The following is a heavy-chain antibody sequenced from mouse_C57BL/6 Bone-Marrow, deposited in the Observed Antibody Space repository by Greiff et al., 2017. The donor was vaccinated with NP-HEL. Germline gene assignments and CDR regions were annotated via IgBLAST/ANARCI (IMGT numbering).Heavy chain of an antibody. J-gene: IGHJ3*01. Sequence: VQLKESGPGLVKPSQSLSLTCSVTGYSITSGYYWNWIRQFPGNKLEWMGYISYDGSNNYNPSLKNRISITRDTSKNQFFLKLNSVTTEDTATYYCARGPPWFAYWGQGTLVTVSA. CDR1: GYSITSGYY. CDR2: ISYDGSN. D-gene: IGHD6-1*01. CDR3: ARGPPWFAY. V-gene: IGHV3-6*01.